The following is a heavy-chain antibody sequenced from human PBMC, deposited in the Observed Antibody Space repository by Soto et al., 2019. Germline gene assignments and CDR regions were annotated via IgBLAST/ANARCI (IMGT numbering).Heavy chain of an antibody. J-gene: IGHJ6*02. D-gene: IGHD4-17*01. V-gene: IGHV1-3*01. CDR2: INAGNGNT. Sequence: ASVKVSCKASGYTFPSYAMHWVRQAPGQRLEWMGWINAGNGNTKYSQKFQGRVTITRDTSASTAYMELSSLRSEDTAVYYCATLPVTTSYYYYYGMDVWGQGTTVNVSS. CDR1: GYTFPSYA. CDR3: ATLPVTTSYYYYYGMDV.